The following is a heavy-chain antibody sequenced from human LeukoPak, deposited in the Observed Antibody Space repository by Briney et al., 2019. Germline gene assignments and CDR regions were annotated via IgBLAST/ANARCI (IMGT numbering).Heavy chain of an antibody. J-gene: IGHJ4*02. CDR2: IHTSGSN. D-gene: IGHD6-13*01. Sequence: SETLSLTCAVSGVSISPYYWAWIRQPPGKGLEWIGYIHTSGSNNQYPSLKSRVTISVDTSKNQFSLKLSSVTAADTAVYYCARQTRVWYDFDYWGQGTLVTVSS. CDR3: ARQTRVWYDFDY. CDR1: GVSISPYY. V-gene: IGHV4-4*08.